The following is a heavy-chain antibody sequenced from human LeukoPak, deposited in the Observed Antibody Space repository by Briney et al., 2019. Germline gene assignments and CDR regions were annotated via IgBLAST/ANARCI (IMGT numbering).Heavy chain of an antibody. J-gene: IGHJ4*02. CDR3: ARDAGQATPFDY. V-gene: IGHV3-74*01. CDR2: IRRDGTT. Sequence: GGSLRLSCAASGFTFKTYWMHWVRQAPGKGLVWVSLIRRDGTTSFAASVQGRFTISRDNARNTLYLQMNSLAAEDTAVYYCARDAGQATPFDYWGPGTLVTVSS. CDR1: GFTFKTYW. D-gene: IGHD2-15*01.